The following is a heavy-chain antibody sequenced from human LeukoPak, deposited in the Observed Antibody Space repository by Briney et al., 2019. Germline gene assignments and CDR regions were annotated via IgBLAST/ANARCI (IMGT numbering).Heavy chain of an antibody. Sequence: SETLSLTCTVSGGSISSYYWSWIRQPAGKGLEWIGRIYTSGSTNYNPSLKSRVTMSVDTSKNQFSLKLSSVTAADTAVYYCARDLAAAAGRYYFDYWGQGTLVTVSS. CDR1: GGSISSYY. CDR2: IYTSGST. J-gene: IGHJ4*02. CDR3: ARDLAAAAGRYYFDY. V-gene: IGHV4-4*07. D-gene: IGHD6-13*01.